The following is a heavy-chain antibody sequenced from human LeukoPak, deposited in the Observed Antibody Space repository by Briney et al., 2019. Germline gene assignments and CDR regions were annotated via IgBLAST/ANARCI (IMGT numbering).Heavy chain of an antibody. CDR3: VRGGSWYAAAGVDP. CDR1: GFTFSSYA. J-gene: IGHJ5*02. CDR2: ISYDGSNK. D-gene: IGHD6-13*01. Sequence: GGSLRPSCAASGFTFSSYAIHWVRQAPDKGLEWVAVISYDGSNKYYADSVKGRFTISRDNSKNTLYLQMNSLRAEDTAVYYCVRGGSWYAAAGVDPWGQGTLVTVSS. V-gene: IGHV3-30*04.